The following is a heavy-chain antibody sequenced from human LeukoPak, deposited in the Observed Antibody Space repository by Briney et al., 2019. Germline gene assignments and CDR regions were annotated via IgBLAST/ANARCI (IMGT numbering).Heavy chain of an antibody. CDR3: AKDFRIGYYAHFDY. J-gene: IGHJ4*02. V-gene: IGHV3-23*01. CDR1: GFTFRSHA. CDR2: IYENGGTT. Sequence: GGSLRLSCVGSGFTFRSHAMSWVRQAPEKGLEFVSGIYENGGTTYYADSVKGRFSISRDNSKNTLYLQMDSLRGEDTAVYYCAKDFRIGYYAHFDYWGQGALVTVSS. D-gene: IGHD3-22*01.